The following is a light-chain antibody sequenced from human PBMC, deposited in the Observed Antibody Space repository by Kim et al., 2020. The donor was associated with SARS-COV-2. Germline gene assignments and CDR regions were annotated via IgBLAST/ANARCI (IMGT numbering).Light chain of an antibody. V-gene: IGKV3-20*01. J-gene: IGKJ2*01. Sequence: SPGERATLSCRTSAGVSVNYLAWYQHKPGQAPRLLIYGASTRATGVPDRFSGSGSGTDFTLTISGLEPEDSAVYYCQQYGAAPNTFGQGTKVDIK. CDR3: QQYGAAPNT. CDR1: AGVSVNY. CDR2: GAS.